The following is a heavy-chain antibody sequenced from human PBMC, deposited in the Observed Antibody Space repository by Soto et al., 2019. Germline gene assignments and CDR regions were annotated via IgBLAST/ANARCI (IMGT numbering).Heavy chain of an antibody. CDR3: ARVSGKLEPYSDLAY. Sequence: EVQLVESGGGLVKPGGSLRLSRAASGFIFSSYSMNWVRQAPGKGLEWVASISRRSDYIHFAHSMRGRFTFSRDTEHTSQYLHINNLRAEATAVYHSARVSGKLEPYSDLAYWGHGTLVPVSS. CDR2: ISRRSDYI. D-gene: IGHD3-10*01. V-gene: IGHV3-21*06. J-gene: IGHJ4*01. CDR1: GFIFSSYS.